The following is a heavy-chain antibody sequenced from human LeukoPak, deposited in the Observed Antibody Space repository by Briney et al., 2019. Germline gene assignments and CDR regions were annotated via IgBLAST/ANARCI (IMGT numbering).Heavy chain of an antibody. J-gene: IGHJ5*02. Sequence: QPGGSLRLSCAASGFTFSSYSMNWVRQAPGKGLEWVSYISSSSSTIYYADSVKGRFTISRDNAKNSLYLQMNSLRAEDTAVYYCATEWGSGWYFNWFDPWGQGTLVTVSS. CDR2: ISSSSSTI. D-gene: IGHD6-19*01. CDR1: GFTFSSYS. V-gene: IGHV3-48*04. CDR3: ATEWGSGWYFNWFDP.